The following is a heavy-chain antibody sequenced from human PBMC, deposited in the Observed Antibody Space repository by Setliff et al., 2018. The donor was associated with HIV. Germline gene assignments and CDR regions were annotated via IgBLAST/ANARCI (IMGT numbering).Heavy chain of an antibody. D-gene: IGHD2-8*02. Sequence: PSETLSLTCTVSGGSISSGGYYWSWIRQHPGKGLEWIGYIYYSGSTYYNPSLKSRVSISVDASRNQFSLRLSSVTAADTAVYYCATTNFYTGASFTRFFDFWGQGTPVTVSS. J-gene: IGHJ4*02. CDR1: GGSISSGGYY. CDR2: IYYSGST. V-gene: IGHV4-31*03. CDR3: ATTNFYTGASFTRFFDF.